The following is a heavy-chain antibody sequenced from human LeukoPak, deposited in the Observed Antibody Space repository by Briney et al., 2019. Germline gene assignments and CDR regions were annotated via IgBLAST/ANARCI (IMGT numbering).Heavy chain of an antibody. V-gene: IGHV1-24*01. Sequence: ASVKVSCKVSGYTLTELSMHWVRQAPGKGLEWMGGFDPEDGETIYAQKFQGRVTMTEDTSTDTAYMELSSLRSEDTAVYYCATGYGDYIAAAGTFDYWGQGTLVTVSS. J-gene: IGHJ4*02. D-gene: IGHD6-13*01. CDR2: FDPEDGET. CDR3: ATGYGDYIAAAGTFDY. CDR1: GYTLTELS.